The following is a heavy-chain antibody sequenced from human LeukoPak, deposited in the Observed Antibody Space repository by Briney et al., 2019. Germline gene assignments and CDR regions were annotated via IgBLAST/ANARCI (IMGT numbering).Heavy chain of an antibody. J-gene: IGHJ4*02. D-gene: IGHD5-24*01. CDR1: GGTFSRYA. Sequence: ASVKVSCKASGGTFSRYAISWVRQAPGQGLEWMGRIIPILGIANYAQKFQGRVTITADKSTSTAYMELSSLRSEDTAVYYCARVLLYGYNKFDYWGQGTLVTVSS. CDR2: IIPILGIA. CDR3: ARVLLYGYNKFDY. V-gene: IGHV1-69*04.